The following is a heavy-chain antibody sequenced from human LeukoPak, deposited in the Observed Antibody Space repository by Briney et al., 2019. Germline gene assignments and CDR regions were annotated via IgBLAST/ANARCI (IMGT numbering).Heavy chain of an antibody. D-gene: IGHD6-19*01. V-gene: IGHV4-59*01. CDR2: IYYSGST. J-gene: IGHJ4*02. CDR1: GGSISSYY. CDR3: ARATYSSGWGTSDY. Sequence: SETLSLTCTVSGGSISSYYWSWIRQPPGKGLEWIGYIYYSGSTNYNPSLKSRVTVSVDTSKNQFSLKLSSVTAADTAVYYCARATYSSGWGTSDYWGQGTLVTVSS.